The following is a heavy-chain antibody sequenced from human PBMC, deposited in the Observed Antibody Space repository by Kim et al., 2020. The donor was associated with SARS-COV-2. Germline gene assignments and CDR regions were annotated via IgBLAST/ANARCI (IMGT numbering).Heavy chain of an antibody. V-gene: IGHV4-30-2*05. J-gene: IGHJ3*02. CDR3: ARHRVWFGELALDI. Sequence: NPTLEDRVTISVDTSKNQFSLKLGSGTAADTAVYYCARHRVWFGELALDIWGQGKMVTVSS. D-gene: IGHD3-10*01.